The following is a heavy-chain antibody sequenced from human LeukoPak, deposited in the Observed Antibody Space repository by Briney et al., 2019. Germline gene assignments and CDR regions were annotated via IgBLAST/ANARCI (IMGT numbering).Heavy chain of an antibody. CDR1: GFTFSDYY. V-gene: IGHV3-11*01. CDR2: ISSSGRTI. CDR3: ARDYYDSRGYYGMDV. D-gene: IGHD3-22*01. J-gene: IGHJ6*02. Sequence: GGSLRLSCAASGFTFSDYYMSWIRQAPGQGLEWVSYISSSGRTIHYADSVKGRFTISRDNAKNSLYLEMNRLRAEDTAVYYCARDYYDSRGYYGMDVWGQGTTVTVSS.